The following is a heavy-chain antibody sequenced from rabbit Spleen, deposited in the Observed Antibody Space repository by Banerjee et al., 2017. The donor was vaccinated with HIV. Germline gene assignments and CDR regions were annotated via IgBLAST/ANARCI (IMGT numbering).Heavy chain of an antibody. CDR3: ARDLAGSGYGITGWYFNL. D-gene: IGHD8-1*01. CDR1: GFSFSSSYY. CDR2: IYIGSGNT. J-gene: IGHJ4*01. V-gene: IGHV1S45*01. Sequence: QEQLKETGGGLVQPEGSLTLTCTASGFSFSSSYYMCWVRQAPGKGLEWIGCIYIGSGNTYYASWAKGRFTISKTSSTTVTLQMTSLTAADTATYFCARDLAGSGYGITGWYFNLWGPGTLVTVS.